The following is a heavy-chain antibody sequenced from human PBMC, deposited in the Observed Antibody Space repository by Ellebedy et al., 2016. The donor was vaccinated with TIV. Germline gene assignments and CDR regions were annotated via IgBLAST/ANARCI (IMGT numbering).Heavy chain of an antibody. CDR1: GFTFSSSW. V-gene: IGHV3-7*01. CDR2: INEDGGET. J-gene: IGHJ4*02. CDR3: ARPNNWRSHFED. Sequence: PGGSLRLSCAPSGFTFSSSWMSWVRQAPGKGLEWVANINEDGGETHYADSVKGRFTMSRDNADNSLYLQMSSLRVEDTAVYYCARPNNWRSHFEDWGQGTLVTVSS. D-gene: IGHD1/OR15-1a*01.